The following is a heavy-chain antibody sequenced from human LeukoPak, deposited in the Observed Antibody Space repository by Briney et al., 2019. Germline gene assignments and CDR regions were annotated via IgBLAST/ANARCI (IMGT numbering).Heavy chain of an antibody. Sequence: ASVKLSCKASGYTFTSYGISWVRQAPGQGLEWMGWIGAYNGNTNYAQKPQGRVTMTTDTSTSTAYMELRSLRSDDTAVYYCARDPRIVVVVAATGGWFDPWGQGTLVTVSS. J-gene: IGHJ5*02. CDR3: ARDPRIVVVVAATGGWFDP. V-gene: IGHV1-18*01. CDR2: IGAYNGNT. D-gene: IGHD2-15*01. CDR1: GYTFTSYG.